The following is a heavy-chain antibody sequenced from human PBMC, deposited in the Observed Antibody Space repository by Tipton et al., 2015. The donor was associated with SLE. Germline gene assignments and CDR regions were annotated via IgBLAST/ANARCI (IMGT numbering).Heavy chain of an antibody. Sequence: GSLRLSCAASGFTFSSKWWSWVRQSPGKGLEWIAEIYHSGSTNYNPSLKSRLNISVAKSKNQFSLKLTSVTAADTAVYFCARRFFDGSGSIWGQGTLVTVSS. CDR2: IYHSGST. V-gene: IGHV4-4*01. D-gene: IGHD3-22*01. CDR1: GFTFSSKW. J-gene: IGHJ4*02. CDR3: ARRFFDGSGSI.